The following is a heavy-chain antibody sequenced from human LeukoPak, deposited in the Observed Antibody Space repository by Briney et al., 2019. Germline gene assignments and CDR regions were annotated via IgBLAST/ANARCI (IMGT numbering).Heavy chain of an antibody. CDR3: ARDRRDSSGYSNLDY. J-gene: IGHJ4*02. Sequence: SVKVSCKASGGTFSSYTISWVRQAPGQGLEWMGRIIPILGIANYAQKLQGRVTMTTDTSTSTAYMELRSLRSDDTAVYYCARDRRDSSGYSNLDYWGQGTLVTVSS. CDR2: IIPILGIA. CDR1: GGTFSSYT. V-gene: IGHV1-69*04. D-gene: IGHD3-22*01.